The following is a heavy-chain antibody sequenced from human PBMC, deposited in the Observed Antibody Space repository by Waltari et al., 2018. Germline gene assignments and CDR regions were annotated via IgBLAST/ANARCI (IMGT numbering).Heavy chain of an antibody. D-gene: IGHD5-18*01. CDR1: GGSISSGSYY. V-gene: IGHV4-61*02. J-gene: IGHJ5*02. Sequence: QVQLQESGPGLVKPSQTLSLTCTVSGGSISSGSYYWSWIRQPAGKGLEWIGRIYTSGSTNYNPSLKSRVTISVDTSKNQCSLMLSSVTAADTAVYYCARGAAMGTWGQGTLVTVSS. CDR3: ARGAAMGT. CDR2: IYTSGST.